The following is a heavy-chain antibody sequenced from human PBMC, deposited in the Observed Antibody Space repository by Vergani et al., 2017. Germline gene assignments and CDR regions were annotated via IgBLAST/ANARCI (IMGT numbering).Heavy chain of an antibody. D-gene: IGHD6-13*01. CDR1: GGSISSYY. J-gene: IGHJ4*02. CDR3: ARGGSSSWYCDY. V-gene: IGHV4-59*01. Sequence: QVQLQESGPGLVKPSETLSLTCTVSGGSISSYYWSWIRQPPGKGLEWIGYIYYSGSTNYNHSLKSRVTITVDTSKNQFSLKLSSGTAADTALYYCARGGSSSWYCDYWGQGTLVTVSS. CDR2: IYYSGST.